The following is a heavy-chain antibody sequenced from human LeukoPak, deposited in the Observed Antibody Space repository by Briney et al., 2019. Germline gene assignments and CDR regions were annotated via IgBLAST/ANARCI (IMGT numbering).Heavy chain of an antibody. V-gene: IGHV1-18*01. CDR3: AKDGGQQWLTNYYPYGMDV. CDR2: IKTYNGDT. J-gene: IGHJ6*02. CDR1: GYTFTTYG. Sequence: GASVKVSCRASGYTFTTYGINWVRQAPGQGLEWMGWIKTYNGDTNTAQKFLDRIIMTTDKSTGTAYMELRSLRSDDTAVYYCAKDGGQQWLTNYYPYGMDVWGQGTTVIVSS. D-gene: IGHD6-19*01.